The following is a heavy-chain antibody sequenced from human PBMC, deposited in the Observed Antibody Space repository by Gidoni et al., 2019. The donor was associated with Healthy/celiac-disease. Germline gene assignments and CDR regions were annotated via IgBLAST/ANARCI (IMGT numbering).Heavy chain of an antibody. CDR1: GGSISSYY. D-gene: IGHD3-3*01. CDR2: IYYSGST. V-gene: IGHV4-59*08. J-gene: IGHJ6*02. Sequence: QVQLQESGPGLVKTSETLSLTCTVSGGSISSYYWSWIRQPPGKGLEWIGYIYYSGSTNYNPSLKSRVTISVDTSKNQFSLKLSSVTAADTAVYYCARLDYDFWSGYYYGMDVWGQGTTVTVSS. CDR3: ARLDYDFWSGYYYGMDV.